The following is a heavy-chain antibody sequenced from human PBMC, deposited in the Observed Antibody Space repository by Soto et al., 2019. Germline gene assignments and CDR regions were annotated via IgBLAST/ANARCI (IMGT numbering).Heavy chain of an antibody. Sequence: GSLRLSCAASGFTFSTFAMSWVRQAPGKGLEWVSTISHNADSTYYADSVKGRFTISRDNSKNTLYLQMSSLRAEDTAVYYCVKGEQLVPYYYYGMDVWAQGTTVTVSS. V-gene: IGHV3-23*01. CDR1: GFTFSTFA. J-gene: IGHJ6*02. D-gene: IGHD6-6*01. CDR3: VKGEQLVPYYYYGMDV. CDR2: ISHNADST.